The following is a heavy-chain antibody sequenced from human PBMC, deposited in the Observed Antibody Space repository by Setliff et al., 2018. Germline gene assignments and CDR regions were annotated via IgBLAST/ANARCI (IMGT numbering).Heavy chain of an antibody. Sequence: ASVKVSCKVSGYTLTELSMHWVRQAPGQGLEWMGGFDPEDGETIYAQKFQGRVTMTEDTSTDTAYMELSSLRSEDTAVYYCATVRFLEWLFDDAFDIWGQGTMVTVSS. D-gene: IGHD3-3*01. J-gene: IGHJ3*02. CDR2: FDPEDGET. CDR1: GYTLTELS. CDR3: ATVRFLEWLFDDAFDI. V-gene: IGHV1-24*01.